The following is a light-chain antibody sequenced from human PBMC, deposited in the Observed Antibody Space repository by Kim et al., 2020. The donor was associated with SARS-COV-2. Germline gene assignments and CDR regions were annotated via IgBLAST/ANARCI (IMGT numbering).Light chain of an antibody. CDR2: AKN. Sequence: SSELTQDPAVSVALGQTVRITCQGDSLRNYYASWYQQKPGQAPIHVIYAKNSRPSGISHRFSGSSSGSTAALTITGAQAEDEADYYCQSRDSSGNRLLFGGGTQLTVL. V-gene: IGLV3-19*01. J-gene: IGLJ2*01. CDR3: QSRDSSGNRLL. CDR1: SLRNYY.